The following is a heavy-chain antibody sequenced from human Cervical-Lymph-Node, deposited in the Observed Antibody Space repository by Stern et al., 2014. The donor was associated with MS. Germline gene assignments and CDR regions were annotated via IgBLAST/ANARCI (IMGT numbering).Heavy chain of an antibody. V-gene: IGHV3-21*01. CDR1: GFTFSHYS. CDR3: ARARVGDYARSPHLDS. J-gene: IGHJ4*02. CDR2: ISNIFTHT. Sequence: EVQLVESGGGLVKPGGSLRLSCDASGFTFSHYSINWVRQATGKGLEWISSISNIFTHTDYADSVEGRYTISRDSAKTSVLLHMASLRAEDTAVYYCARARVGDYARSPHLDSWGRGTLVSVSS. D-gene: IGHD4-17*01.